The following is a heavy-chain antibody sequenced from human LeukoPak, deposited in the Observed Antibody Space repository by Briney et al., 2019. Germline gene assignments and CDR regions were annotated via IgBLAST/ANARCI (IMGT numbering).Heavy chain of an antibody. CDR1: GGSISSSSYY. V-gene: IGHV4-39*01. J-gene: IGHJ5*02. CDR3: ARQKPLGYCSGGSCYSGWFDP. CDR2: IYYSGST. Sequence: KPSETLSLTCTVSGGSISSSSYYWGWIRQPPGKGLEWIGSIYYSGSTYYNPSLKSRVTISVDTSKNQFSLKLSSVTAADTAVYYCARQKPLGYCSGGSCYSGWFDPWSQGTLVTVSS. D-gene: IGHD2-15*01.